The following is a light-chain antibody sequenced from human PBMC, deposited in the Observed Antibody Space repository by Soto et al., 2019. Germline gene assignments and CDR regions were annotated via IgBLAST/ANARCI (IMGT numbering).Light chain of an antibody. V-gene: IGKV1-5*03. CDR1: QSISTW. J-gene: IGKJ1*01. CDR2: KAP. CDR3: QQYNSYSPT. Sequence: DIQMTQSPSTLSPTVGDTVAITCRASQSISTWLAWYQQEPGKAPKLLIHKAPSLQSGVPQRFSGSGSVRYCTLPSSSLHPDDLETYYFQQYNSYSPTFGQGTK.